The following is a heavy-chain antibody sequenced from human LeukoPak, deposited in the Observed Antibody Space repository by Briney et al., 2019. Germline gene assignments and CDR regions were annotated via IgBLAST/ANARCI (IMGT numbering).Heavy chain of an antibody. J-gene: IGHJ3*02. CDR3: TRYCSGGACYAYDAFDI. D-gene: IGHD2-15*01. Sequence: GASAKVSCKPSGFTFNTYDFNWVRQAPGQGLEWVGWISPYNGNSKYAQRLQGRVTMTTDASTSTAYMELRSLRSDDTAVYYCTRYCSGGACYAYDAFDIWGQGTMVTVSS. V-gene: IGHV1-18*01. CDR1: GFTFNTYD. CDR2: ISPYNGNS.